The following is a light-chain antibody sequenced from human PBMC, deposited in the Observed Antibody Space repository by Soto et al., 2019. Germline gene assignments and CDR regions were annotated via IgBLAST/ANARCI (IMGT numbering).Light chain of an antibody. J-gene: IGKJ1*01. Sequence: DIQMTQSPSSLSASVGDRVTITCRASQAITNDLSWYQQKPGEPPKRLIYAASTLHSGVPSRFSGSRSGTEFTLTISSLQPEDFATYFCLQHKSYPRTFGQGTKVEIK. CDR3: LQHKSYPRT. CDR1: QAITND. CDR2: AAS. V-gene: IGKV1-17*01.